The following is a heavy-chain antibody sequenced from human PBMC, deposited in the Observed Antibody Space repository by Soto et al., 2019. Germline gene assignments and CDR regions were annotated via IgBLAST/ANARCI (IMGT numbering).Heavy chain of an antibody. CDR3: ARGGIAVAGDMYYFDY. J-gene: IGHJ4*02. CDR1: GGTFSSYA. CDR2: IIPIFGTA. Sequence: ASVKVSCKASGGTFSSYAISWVRQAPGQGLEWMGGIIPIFGTANYAQKFQGRVTITADESTSTAYMELSSLRSEDTAVYYCARGGIAVAGDMYYFDYWGQGTLVTVSS. D-gene: IGHD6-19*01. V-gene: IGHV1-69*13.